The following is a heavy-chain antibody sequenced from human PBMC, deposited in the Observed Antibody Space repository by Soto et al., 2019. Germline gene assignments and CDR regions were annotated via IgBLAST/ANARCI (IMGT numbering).Heavy chain of an antibody. Sequence: ASVKVSCKASGYTFTSYYMHWVRQAPGQGLEWMGIINPSGGGTSYAQKFQGRVTMTRDTSTSTVYMELSSLRSEDTAVYYCARDPERVTPRYYFDYWGQGTLVTV. CDR2: INPSGGGT. CDR3: ARDPERVTPRYYFDY. V-gene: IGHV1-46*01. CDR1: GYTFTSYY. D-gene: IGHD3-10*01. J-gene: IGHJ4*02.